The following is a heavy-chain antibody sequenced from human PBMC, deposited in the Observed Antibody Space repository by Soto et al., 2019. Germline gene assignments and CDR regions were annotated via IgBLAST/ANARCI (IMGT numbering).Heavy chain of an antibody. J-gene: IGHJ4*02. CDR3: ARAYYYDSSGYYYFDY. V-gene: IGHV1-69*06. CDR2: IIPIFGTA. D-gene: IGHD3-22*01. Sequence: SVKVSCKASGGTFSSYAISWVRQAPGQGLEWMGGIIPIFGTANYAQKFQGRVTITADKSTSTAYMELSSLRSEDTAVYYCARAYYYDSSGYYYFDYWGQGTLVTVSS. CDR1: GGTFSSYA.